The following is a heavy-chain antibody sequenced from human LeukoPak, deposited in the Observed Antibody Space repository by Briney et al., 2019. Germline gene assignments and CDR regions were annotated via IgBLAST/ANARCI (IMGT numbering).Heavy chain of an antibody. CDR2: IWYDGSNK. CDR1: GFTFSSYG. D-gene: IGHD6-13*01. CDR3: ARGGYNYFDY. Sequence: GRSLRLSCAASGFTFSSYGMHWVRRAPGKGLEWVAVIWYDGSNKYYADSVKGRFTISRDNSKNTLYLQMNSLRAEDTAVYYCARGGYNYFDYWGQGTLVTVSS. J-gene: IGHJ4*02. V-gene: IGHV3-33*01.